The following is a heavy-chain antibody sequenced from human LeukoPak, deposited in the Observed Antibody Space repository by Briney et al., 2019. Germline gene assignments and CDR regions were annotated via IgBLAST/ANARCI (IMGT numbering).Heavy chain of an antibody. D-gene: IGHD3-9*01. CDR3: AKDHRPEIRYFSPGAYYYYGMDV. V-gene: IGHV3-30*18. CDR1: GFTFSSYG. Sequence: PGGSLRLSCAASGFTFSSYGMHWVRQAPGKGLEWVAVISYDGSNKYYAGSVKGRFTISRDNSKNTLYLQMNSLRAEDTAVYYCAKDHRPEIRYFSPGAYYYYGMDVWGQGTTVTVSS. CDR2: ISYDGSNK. J-gene: IGHJ6*02.